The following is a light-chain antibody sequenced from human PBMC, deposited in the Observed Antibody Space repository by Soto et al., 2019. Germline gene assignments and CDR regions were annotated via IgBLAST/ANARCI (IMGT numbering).Light chain of an antibody. V-gene: IGKV1-9*01. Sequence: DIQMTQSPSTLSGSVGDRVTITCRASQTINNYLSWYQQKPGRAPDLLIYTSSTLRSGVPARFSGSGSGTEFTLTISSLQPEDSATYYCQQLNRYPVTFGGGTKVDIK. CDR2: TSS. J-gene: IGKJ4*01. CDR3: QQLNRYPVT. CDR1: QTINNY.